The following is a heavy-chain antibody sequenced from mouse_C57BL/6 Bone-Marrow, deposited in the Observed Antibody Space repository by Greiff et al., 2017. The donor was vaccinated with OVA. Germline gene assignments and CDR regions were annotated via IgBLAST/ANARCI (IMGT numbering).Heavy chain of an antibody. CDR1: GYTFTSYW. Sequence: QVQLQQPGAELVKPGASVKLSCKASGYTFTSYWMHWVKQRPGQGLEWIGMIHPNSGSTNYNEKFKSKATLTVDKSSSTAYMQRSSLTSEDSAVYYCARLDYYGNYFDYWGQGTTLTVSS. CDR2: IHPNSGST. D-gene: IGHD1-1*01. V-gene: IGHV1-64*01. J-gene: IGHJ2*01. CDR3: ARLDYYGNYFDY.